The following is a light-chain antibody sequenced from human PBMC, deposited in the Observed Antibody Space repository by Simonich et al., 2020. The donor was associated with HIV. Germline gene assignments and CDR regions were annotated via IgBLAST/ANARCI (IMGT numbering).Light chain of an antibody. Sequence: DIVMTQSPDSLAVSLGERATINCKSSQSVVYSSNNKNYLAWYQQKPGQPPKLLIYWASTRESGVPDRFSGSGSGTDFTLTISSLQAEDVAVYYCQQYYNSPLTFGQGTNVEVK. CDR3: QQYYNSPLT. CDR2: WAS. CDR1: QSVVYSSNNKNY. J-gene: IGKJ1*01. V-gene: IGKV4-1*01.